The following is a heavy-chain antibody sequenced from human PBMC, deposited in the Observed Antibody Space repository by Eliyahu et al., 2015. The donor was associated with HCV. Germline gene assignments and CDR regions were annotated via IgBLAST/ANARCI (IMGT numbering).Heavy chain of an antibody. CDR1: GFTFXXYA. D-gene: IGHD6-19*01. CDR3: AKDPSAQYSSGYFDY. V-gene: IGHV3-23*01. J-gene: IGHJ4*02. Sequence: EVQVLESGGGLVQPGGSLXLXXAAXGFTFXXYAMGWVRQAPGKGLEWVSAISGSGGSTYYVNSVKGRFTISRDNSKNTLYLQMNSLRAEDTAVYYCAKDPSAQYSSGYFDYWGQGTLVTVSS. CDR2: ISGSGGST.